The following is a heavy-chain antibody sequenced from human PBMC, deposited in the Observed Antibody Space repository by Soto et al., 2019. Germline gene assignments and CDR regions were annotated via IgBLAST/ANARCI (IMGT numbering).Heavy chain of an antibody. V-gene: IGHV3-73*01. Sequence: GGTLRLSCAASGVTFSGSAMHWVRQASGKGLEWVGRIRSRANSYATAYAASVKGRFTISRDDSKNTAYLQMNSLKTEDTAVYYCTRNVDTAMVPIDYGMAVWGQGTTVPVSS. D-gene: IGHD5-18*01. CDR3: TRNVDTAMVPIDYGMAV. CDR1: GVTFSGSA. CDR2: IRSRANSYAT. J-gene: IGHJ6*02.